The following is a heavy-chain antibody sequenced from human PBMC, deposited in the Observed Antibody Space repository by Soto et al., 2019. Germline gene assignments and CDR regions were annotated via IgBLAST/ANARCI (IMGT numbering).Heavy chain of an antibody. D-gene: IGHD2-15*01. CDR1: GGSVSSGSYY. CDR3: ARHVGGHYYYIDV. J-gene: IGHJ6*03. CDR2: IYYSGNT. V-gene: IGHV4-39*01. Sequence: PSETLSLTCTVSGGSVSSGSYYWGWIRQPPGKGLEWIGSIYYSGNTYYNPSLKSRVTTSIDTSKNQFSLKLSSVTAADTAMYYCARHVGGHYYYIDVWGKGTTVTVSS.